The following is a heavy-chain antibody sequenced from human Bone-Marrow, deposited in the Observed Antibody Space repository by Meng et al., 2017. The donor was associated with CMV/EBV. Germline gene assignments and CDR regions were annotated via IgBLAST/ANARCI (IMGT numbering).Heavy chain of an antibody. CDR2: ITHSGST. CDR3: APGFRSWSGSYSS. D-gene: IGHD1-26*01. CDR1: GAPVSGY. Sequence: VHLQLWGAGLLKPSETLALTCGVYGAPVSGYWSRVRQPPGKGLEWIGEITHSGSTNYNVSLKNRVTISIDTSKNQFSLKLSSVTATDTAVYYCAPGFRSWSGSYSSWGQGTLVTVSS. J-gene: IGHJ4*02. V-gene: IGHV4-34*01.